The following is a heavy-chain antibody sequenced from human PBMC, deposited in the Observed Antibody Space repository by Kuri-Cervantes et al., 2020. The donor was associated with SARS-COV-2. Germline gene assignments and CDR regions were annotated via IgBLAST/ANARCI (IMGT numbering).Heavy chain of an antibody. CDR2: IIPIFGTA. J-gene: IGHJ4*02. D-gene: IGHD4-17*01. CDR1: GGTFSSYA. V-gene: IGHV1-69*06. CDR3: PRLSGLSTVTTSRPY. Sequence: AVKVSCKASGGTFSSYAISWVRQAPGQGLEWMGGIIPIFGTANYAQKFQGRVTITADKSTSTAYMELSSLRSEDTAVYYCPRLSGLSTVTTSRPYWGQGTLVTVSS.